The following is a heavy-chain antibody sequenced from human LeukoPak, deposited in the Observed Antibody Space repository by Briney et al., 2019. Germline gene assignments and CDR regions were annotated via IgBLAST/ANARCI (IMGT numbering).Heavy chain of an antibody. Sequence: GASVKVSCEASGYTFTSYDISWVRQAAGQGLEWMGWMNPNSGNTGYAQKFQGRVTMTRTTSISTAYMELGSLTSEDTAVYYCTRGSQNCASASCYNFWGQGTLVTVSS. CDR1: GYTFTSYD. V-gene: IGHV1-8*01. J-gene: IGHJ4*02. D-gene: IGHD2-2*02. CDR3: TRGSQNCASASCYNF. CDR2: MNPNSGNT.